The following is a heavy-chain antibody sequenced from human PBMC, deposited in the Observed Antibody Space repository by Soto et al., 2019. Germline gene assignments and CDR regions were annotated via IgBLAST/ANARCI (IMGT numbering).Heavy chain of an antibody. V-gene: IGHV3-66*01. Sequence: GGSLRLSCAASGFTVSSNYMSWVRQAPGKGLEWVSVIYSGGSTYYADSVKGRFTISRDNSKNTLYLQMNSLRAEDTAVYYCARAYYYDSSGYYYLDYWGQGT. CDR1: GFTVSSNY. CDR3: ARAYYYDSSGYYYLDY. D-gene: IGHD3-22*01. CDR2: IYSGGST. J-gene: IGHJ4*02.